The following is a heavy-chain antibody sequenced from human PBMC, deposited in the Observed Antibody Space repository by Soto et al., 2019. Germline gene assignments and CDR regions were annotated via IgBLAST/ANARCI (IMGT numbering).Heavy chain of an antibody. CDR1: GYTFTSYY. J-gene: IGHJ4*02. CDR2: INPSAGST. V-gene: IGHV1-46*01. Sequence: QVQLVQSGAAVKKPGASVTVSCKASGYTFTSYYMHWVRQAPGQGLEWMGIINPSAGSTSYAQKFQGRVTMTRDSSTSTVYMELSSLRSEDTAVYYCARGGGSYAHDCWGQGTLVTVSS. D-gene: IGHD2-2*01. CDR3: ARGGGSYAHDC.